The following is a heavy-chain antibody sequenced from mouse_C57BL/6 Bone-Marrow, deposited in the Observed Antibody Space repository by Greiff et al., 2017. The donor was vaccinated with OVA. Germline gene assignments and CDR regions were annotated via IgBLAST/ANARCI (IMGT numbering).Heavy chain of an antibody. Sequence: DVKLQESGAELVRPGASVKLSCTASGFNIKDDYMHWVKQRPEQGLEWIGWIDPENGDTEYASKFQGKATITADTSSNTAYLQLSSLTSEDTAVYYCASYGNYVDYWGQGTTLTVSS. V-gene: IGHV14-4*01. CDR1: GFNIKDDY. CDR3: ASYGNYVDY. CDR2: IDPENGDT. D-gene: IGHD2-10*01. J-gene: IGHJ2*01.